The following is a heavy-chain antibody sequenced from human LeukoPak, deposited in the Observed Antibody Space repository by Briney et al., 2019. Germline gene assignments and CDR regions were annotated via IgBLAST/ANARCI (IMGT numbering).Heavy chain of an antibody. CDR2: TNCNGSST. Sequence: GGSLRLSCAASGFTFDDYGMSWVRQAPGKGLEWVSGTNCNGSSTGYADSVKGRFTISRDNAKNSLYLQMNSLRAEDTALYYCAREDSAGTGHLKTHWGQGTLVTVAS. V-gene: IGHV3-20*04. D-gene: IGHD6-19*01. J-gene: IGHJ4*02. CDR1: GFTFDDYG. CDR3: AREDSAGTGHLKTH.